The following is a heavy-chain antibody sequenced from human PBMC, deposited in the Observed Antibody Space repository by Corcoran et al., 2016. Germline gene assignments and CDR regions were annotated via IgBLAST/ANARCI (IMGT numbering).Heavy chain of an antibody. CDR3: ARDGSAAMAPVAVYYYYYGMDV. D-gene: IGHD5-18*01. Sequence: QVQLQQSGPGLVKPSQTLSLTCAISGDSVSSNSAAWNWIRQSPSRGLEWLGRTYYRSKWYNDYAVSVKSRITINPDTSKNQFSLQLNSVTPEDTAVYYCARDGSAAMAPVAVYYYYYGMDVWGQGTTVTVSS. V-gene: IGHV6-1*01. CDR2: TYYRSKWYN. CDR1: GDSVSSNSAA. J-gene: IGHJ6*02.